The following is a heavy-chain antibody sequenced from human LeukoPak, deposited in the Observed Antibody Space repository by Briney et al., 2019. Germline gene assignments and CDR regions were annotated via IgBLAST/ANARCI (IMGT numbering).Heavy chain of an antibody. D-gene: IGHD1-26*01. J-gene: IGHJ4*02. CDR2: IYSGGST. CDR3: AREQVGATSY. Sequence: GGSLRLSCAASGFTFSSNYMRWVGQAPGKGREWVSVIYSGGSTYYAHSVKGRFTISRDNSKNTLYLQMNSLRAEDTAVYYCAREQVGATSYWGQGTLVTVSS. V-gene: IGHV3-53*05. CDR1: GFTFSSNY.